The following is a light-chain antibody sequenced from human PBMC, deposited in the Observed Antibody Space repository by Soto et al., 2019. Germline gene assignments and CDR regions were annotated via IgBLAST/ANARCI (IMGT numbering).Light chain of an antibody. Sequence: QSVLTQQPSVSGAPGQRVTISCTGSSSDIGAGFDVHWDQHLPGTAPKLLIYGNTNRPSGVPGRFSGSKSGTSASLVITGLQAEDEADYYGQPYENSRTGFYVFGTGTKVNVL. J-gene: IGLJ1*01. V-gene: IGLV1-40*01. CDR3: QPYENSRTGFYV. CDR2: GNT. CDR1: SSDIGAGFD.